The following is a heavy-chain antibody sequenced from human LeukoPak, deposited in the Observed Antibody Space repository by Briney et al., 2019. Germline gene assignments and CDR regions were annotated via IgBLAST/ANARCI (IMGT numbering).Heavy chain of an antibody. J-gene: IGHJ4*02. CDR1: GFTFSSHW. CDR3: ARVAGGGLDY. CDR2: IKEDGSDK. Sequence: GGSLRLSCAVSGFTFSSHWMSWVRQAPGKGLEWVANIKEDGSDKYYVDSVKGRFTIFRDNVKNSLFLQMNSLRAEDTAVYYCARVAGGGLDYWGQGTLVTVSS. D-gene: IGHD2-15*01. V-gene: IGHV3-7*05.